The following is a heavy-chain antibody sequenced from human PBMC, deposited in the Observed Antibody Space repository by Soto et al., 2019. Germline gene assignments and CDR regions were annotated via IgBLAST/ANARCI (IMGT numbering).Heavy chain of an antibody. D-gene: IGHD3-22*01. J-gene: IGHJ3*02. CDR2: IYYSGST. CDR3: AKIRTYYDSSGSNTPQDAFDI. V-gene: IGHV4-30-4*01. CDR1: GGSISSGDYY. Sequence: SETLSLTCTVSGGSISSGDYYWCWIRQPPGKGLEWIGYIYYSGSTYYNPSLKSRVTISVDTSKNQFSLKLSSVTAADTAVYYCAKIRTYYDSSGSNTPQDAFDIWGQGTMVTVSS.